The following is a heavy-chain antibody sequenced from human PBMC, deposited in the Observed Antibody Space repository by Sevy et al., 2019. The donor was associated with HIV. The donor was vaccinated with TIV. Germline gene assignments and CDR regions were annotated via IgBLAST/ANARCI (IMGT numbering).Heavy chain of an antibody. V-gene: IGHV1-18*01. CDR3: ARGGGYCISTSCSEYFQH. Sequence: ASVKVSCKASGYTFTSYGISWVRQAPGQGLERMGWISAYNGNTNYAQKLQGRVTMTTDTSTSTAYMELRSLRSDDTAVYYCARGGGYCISTSCSEYFQHWGQGTLVTVSS. CDR2: ISAYNGNT. J-gene: IGHJ1*01. D-gene: IGHD2-2*01. CDR1: GYTFTSYG.